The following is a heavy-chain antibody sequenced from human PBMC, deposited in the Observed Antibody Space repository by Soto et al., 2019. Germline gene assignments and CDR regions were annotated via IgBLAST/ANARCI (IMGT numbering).Heavy chain of an antibody. J-gene: IGHJ5*02. CDR3: ARSSLDWLHLAFDP. Sequence: SETLSLTCTVSGGSISSGGYYWSWIRQHPGKGLEWIGYIYYSGSTYYNPSLKSRVTISVDTSKNQFSLKLSSVTAADTAVYYCARSSLDWLHLAFDPWGQGTLVTVSS. D-gene: IGHD3-9*01. V-gene: IGHV4-31*03. CDR1: GGSISSGGYY. CDR2: IYYSGST.